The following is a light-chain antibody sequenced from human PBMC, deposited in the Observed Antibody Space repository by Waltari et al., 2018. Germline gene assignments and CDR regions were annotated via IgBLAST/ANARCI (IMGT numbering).Light chain of an antibody. V-gene: IGLV2-8*01. CDR1: SSDVGGYNY. Sequence: QSALTQPPSASGSPGQSVTISCTGTSSDVGGYNYVYWYQQHPGKAPKLSIYEVSKRPSGVPDRFSGSKSGNTASLTVSGLQAEDEADYYCSSYAGSNNVVFGGGTKLTVL. CDR3: SSYAGSNNVV. CDR2: EVS. J-gene: IGLJ3*02.